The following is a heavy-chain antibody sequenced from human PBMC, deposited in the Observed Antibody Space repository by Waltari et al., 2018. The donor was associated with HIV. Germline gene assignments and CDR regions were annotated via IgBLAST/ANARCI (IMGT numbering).Heavy chain of an antibody. CDR2: IYHSGST. CDR3: SRVGTYGTGLRFQYYCDY. CDR1: GGSISSSNW. D-gene: IGHD5-12*01. V-gene: IGHV4-4*02. Sequence: QVQLQESGPGLVKPSGTLSLTCAVSGGSISSSNWWSWVRQPPGKGLEWIGEIYHSGSTNYNPSLKSRVTISVDTSKNQFSLKLNSITAADTAVFYCSRVGTYGTGLRFQYYCDYWGQGTLVTVSS. J-gene: IGHJ4*02.